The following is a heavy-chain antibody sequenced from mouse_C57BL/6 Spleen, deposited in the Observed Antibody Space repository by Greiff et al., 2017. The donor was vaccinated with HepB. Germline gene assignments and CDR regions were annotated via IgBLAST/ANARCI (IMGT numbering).Heavy chain of an antibody. V-gene: IGHV1-55*01. CDR2: IYPGSGST. J-gene: IGHJ2*01. CDR3: ARGVYFDY. Sequence: QVHVKQPGAELVKPGASVKMSCKASGYTFTSYWITWVKQRPGQGLEWIGDIYPGSGSTNYNEKFKSKATMTVDTSSSTDYMQLSSLTSEDSAVYYCARGVYFDYWGQGTTLTVSS. CDR1: GYTFTSYW.